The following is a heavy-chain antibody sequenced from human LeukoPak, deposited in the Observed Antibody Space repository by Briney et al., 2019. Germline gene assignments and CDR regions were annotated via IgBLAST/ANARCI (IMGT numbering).Heavy chain of an antibody. Sequence: SETLSLTCTVSGGSISSYYWSWIRQPAGKGLEWIGRIYTSGSTNYNPSLKSRVTMSVDTSKNQFSLKLRSVTAADTAVYYCAASPLGYCSGGSCLLVHWGQGTLVTVSS. CDR3: AASPLGYCSGGSCLLVH. D-gene: IGHD2-15*01. V-gene: IGHV4-4*07. CDR2: IYTSGST. J-gene: IGHJ1*01. CDR1: GGSISSYY.